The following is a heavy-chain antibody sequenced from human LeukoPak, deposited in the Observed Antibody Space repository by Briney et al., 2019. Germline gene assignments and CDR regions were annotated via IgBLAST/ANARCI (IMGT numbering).Heavy chain of an antibody. V-gene: IGHV3-30*03. Sequence: GGSPRLSCAASGFTFSSYGMHWVRQAPGKGLEWVAVISYDGSSKYYIDSVKGRFTISRDNSKNTLYLQMNSLRAEDTAVYYCARGENSKTYPVSGYWGQGTLVTVSS. CDR1: GFTFSSYG. CDR2: ISYDGSSK. D-gene: IGHD2/OR15-2a*01. CDR3: ARGENSKTYPVSGY. J-gene: IGHJ4*02.